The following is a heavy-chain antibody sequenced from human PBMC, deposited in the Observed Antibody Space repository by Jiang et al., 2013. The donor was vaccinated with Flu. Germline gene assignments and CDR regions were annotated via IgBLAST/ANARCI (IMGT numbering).Heavy chain of an antibody. J-gene: IGHJ4*02. V-gene: IGHV3-13*01. Sequence: QLVESGEAWYSLGVPETLLCSLWIQFQELRHALGPPRYXKRSGWVSAIGTGGNTFYSDSVKGRFSISRENAKSSVYLQMNSLRAGDTAVYYCASSFSGGFDSWGQGTLVTVAS. CDR2: IGTGGNT. CDR3: ASSFSGGFDS. D-gene: IGHD1-26*01. CDR1: IQFQELR.